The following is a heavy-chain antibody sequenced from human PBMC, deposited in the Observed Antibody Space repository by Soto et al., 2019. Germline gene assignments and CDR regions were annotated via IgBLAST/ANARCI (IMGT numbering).Heavy chain of an antibody. Sequence: EVQLLESGGGLVQPGGSLRLSCAASGFNFSSYAMSWVRQAPGKGLEWVSAISGSGGSTYYADSVKGRFTISRDNSKNTLYLPMNSLRAEDTAVYYCAKVRIQLWPIDYWGQGTLVTVSS. V-gene: IGHV3-23*01. CDR1: GFNFSSYA. CDR2: ISGSGGST. D-gene: IGHD5-18*01. CDR3: AKVRIQLWPIDY. J-gene: IGHJ4*02.